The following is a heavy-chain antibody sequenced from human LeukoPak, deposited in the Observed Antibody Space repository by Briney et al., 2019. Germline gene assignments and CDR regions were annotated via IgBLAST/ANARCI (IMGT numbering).Heavy chain of an antibody. V-gene: IGHV3-30*04. Sequence: GGSLRLSCAASGFIFSNYAMDWVRQAPGKGLEWVAVISKDGSMKYYADSVQGRFTVSRDNSNNTVYLQMNSLKTEDTAVYYCAGESFDIWGQGTMVTVSS. CDR3: AGESFDI. CDR2: ISKDGSMK. J-gene: IGHJ3*02. CDR1: GFIFSNYA.